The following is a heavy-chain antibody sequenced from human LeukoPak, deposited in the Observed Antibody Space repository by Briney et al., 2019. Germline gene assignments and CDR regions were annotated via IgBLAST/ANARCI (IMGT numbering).Heavy chain of an antibody. J-gene: IGHJ4*02. D-gene: IGHD4-23*01. Sequence: PGGSLRLSCATSGFTVSSNYMSWVRQAPGKGLEWVSVIYSGGTTYYADSVKGRFTISRDNSKNTLYLQMNSLRAEDTAVYYCAKDLWATVVTGDFDYWGQGTLVTVSS. V-gene: IGHV3-53*01. CDR2: IYSGGTT. CDR1: GFTVSSNY. CDR3: AKDLWATVVTGDFDY.